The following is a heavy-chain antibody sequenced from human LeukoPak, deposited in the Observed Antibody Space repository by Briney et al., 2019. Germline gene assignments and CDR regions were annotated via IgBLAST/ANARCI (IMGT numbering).Heavy chain of an antibody. CDR3: VRGSNDWSGMDV. D-gene: IGHD6-19*01. Sequence: PVGSLRLSCELSGFTFSRYYTYWFRQVPGKGRVWVSRLNGYGDYTDYEDSVKGRFTISRDNAKNTLFLQMNSLRAEDTAVYYCVRGSNDWSGMDVWGQGTTVTVSS. CDR1: GFTFSRYY. CDR2: LNGYGDYT. J-gene: IGHJ6*02. V-gene: IGHV3-74*01.